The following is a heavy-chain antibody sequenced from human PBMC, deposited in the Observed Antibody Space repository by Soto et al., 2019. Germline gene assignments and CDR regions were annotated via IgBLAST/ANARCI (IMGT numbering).Heavy chain of an antibody. D-gene: IGHD3-22*01. CDR3: ARDPPPNYDSSGYYYYYGMDV. CDR1: GGYISSYY. Sequence: TLSLTCTVSGGYISSYYWSWIRQPPGKGLKWIGYIYYSGSTNYNPSLKSRVTISVDTSKNQFSLKLSSVTAADTAVYYCARDPPPNYDSSGYYYYYGMDVWGQGTTVTVSS. CDR2: IYYSGST. V-gene: IGHV4-59*01. J-gene: IGHJ6*02.